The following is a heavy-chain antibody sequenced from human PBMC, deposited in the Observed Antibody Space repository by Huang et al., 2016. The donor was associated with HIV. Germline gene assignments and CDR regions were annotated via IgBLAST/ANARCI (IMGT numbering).Heavy chain of an antibody. D-gene: IGHD3-3*01. CDR1: GFTFGSFG. CDR3: AKDLTYTFGRHFDY. J-gene: IGHJ4*02. CDR2: ISYDGNNY. Sequence: QVQLVESGGGVVQPGGSLRLSCSASGFTFGSFGLHWVRQAPGKGMDCESCISYDGNNYYYADAVRGRFTIARDNSKDTLYLQMNRLRPDDSAVYYCAKDLTYTFGRHFDYWGRGTLVTVSS. V-gene: IGHV3-30*02.